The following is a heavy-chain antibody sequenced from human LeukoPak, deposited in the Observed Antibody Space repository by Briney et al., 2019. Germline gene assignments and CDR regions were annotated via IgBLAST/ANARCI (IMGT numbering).Heavy chain of an antibody. CDR1: GFTFDDYA. D-gene: IGHD5-24*01. J-gene: IGHJ4*02. Sequence: GGSLRLSCAASGFTFDDYAMHLVRQAPGKGLEWVSLISGDGGSTYYADSVKGRFTISRDNSKNSLYLQMNSLRTEDTALYYCAKDRRHGYNYNYFDYWGQGTLVTVSS. V-gene: IGHV3-43*02. CDR2: ISGDGGST. CDR3: AKDRRHGYNYNYFDY.